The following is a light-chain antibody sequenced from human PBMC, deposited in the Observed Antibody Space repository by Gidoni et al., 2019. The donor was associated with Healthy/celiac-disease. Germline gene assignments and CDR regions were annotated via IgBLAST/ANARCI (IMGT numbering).Light chain of an antibody. CDR3: QQSNNWLALT. CDR2: GAS. J-gene: IGKJ4*01. V-gene: IGKV3-15*01. CDR1: QSVSSN. Sequence: EIVMPQSPATLPLSPGERATLSCRASQSVSSNLAWYQQKPGQAPRLLIYGASTRATGIPARFSGSGSGTEFTLTISSLQSEDFAVYYCQQSNNWLALTFGGGTKVEIK.